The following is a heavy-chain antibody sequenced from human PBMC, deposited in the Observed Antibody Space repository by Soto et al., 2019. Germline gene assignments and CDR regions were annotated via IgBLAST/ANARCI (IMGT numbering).Heavy chain of an antibody. CDR3: AREGNLGRWLQPLDF. V-gene: IGHV4-61*03. Sequence: SETLSLTCTVSGGSISSGGYYWNWIRQHPGKGLEWIGNIHYNGNTKYSPSLKSRVTMSVDTSKNHFSLRLISVTAADTAIYFCAREGNLGRWLQPLDFWGQGTLVTVSS. CDR2: IHYNGNT. D-gene: IGHD5-12*01. J-gene: IGHJ4*02. CDR1: GGSISSGGYY.